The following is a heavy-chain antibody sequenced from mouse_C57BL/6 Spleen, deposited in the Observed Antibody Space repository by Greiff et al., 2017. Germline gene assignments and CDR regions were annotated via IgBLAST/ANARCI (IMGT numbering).Heavy chain of an antibody. J-gene: IGHJ4*01. V-gene: IGHV10-1*01. Sequence: EVKLVESGGGLVQPKGSLKLSCAASGFSFNTYAMNWVRQAPGKGLEWVARIRSKSNNYATYYADSVKDRFTISRDDSESMLYLQMNNLKTEDTAMYYCVSQYYAMDYWGQGTSVTVSS. CDR2: IRSKSNNYAT. CDR1: GFSFNTYA. CDR3: VSQYYAMDY.